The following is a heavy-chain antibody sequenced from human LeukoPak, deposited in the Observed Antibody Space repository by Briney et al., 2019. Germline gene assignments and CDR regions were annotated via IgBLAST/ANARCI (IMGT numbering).Heavy chain of an antibody. CDR1: GFTFSSYP. J-gene: IGHJ2*01. D-gene: IGHD3-3*02. Sequence: PGGSLRLSCAASGFTFSSYPMHWVRQAPGKGLEWVAIISYDGSNKYYADSVKGRFTISRDNSKNTLYLQMNSLRAEDTAVYYCARDSTGYWYFDLWGRGTLVSVSS. CDR2: ISYDGSNK. CDR3: ARDSTGYWYFDL. V-gene: IGHV3-30*14.